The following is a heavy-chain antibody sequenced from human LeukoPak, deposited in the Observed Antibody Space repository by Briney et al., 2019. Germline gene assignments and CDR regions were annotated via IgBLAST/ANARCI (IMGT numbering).Heavy chain of an antibody. D-gene: IGHD3-22*01. CDR1: GFTFSIYA. CDR3: AKPLVSDYYDSSGYWGY. J-gene: IGHJ4*02. Sequence: GGSLRLSCAASGFTFSIYAMTWVRQAPGKGLEWVSAISGSGDSTYYSDSVKGRFTISRDNSKNTLYVQMNSLRAEDTAVYYCAKPLVSDYYDSSGYWGYWGQGTLVTVSS. CDR2: ISGSGDST. V-gene: IGHV3-23*01.